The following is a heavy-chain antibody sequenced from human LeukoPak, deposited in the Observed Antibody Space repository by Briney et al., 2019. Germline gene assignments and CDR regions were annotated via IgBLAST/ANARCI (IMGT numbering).Heavy chain of an antibody. D-gene: IGHD4-17*01. V-gene: IGHV4-4*09. CDR2: IYTSGST. Sequence: PSETLSLTCTVSGGSIGSYYWSWIRQPPGKGLEGIGYIYTSGSTNYNPSLKSRVTISVDTSKNQFSLKLSSVTAADTAVYYCARHTGDDGDYVGSWFDPWGQGTLVTVSS. J-gene: IGHJ5*02. CDR1: GGSIGSYY. CDR3: ARHTGDDGDYVGSWFDP.